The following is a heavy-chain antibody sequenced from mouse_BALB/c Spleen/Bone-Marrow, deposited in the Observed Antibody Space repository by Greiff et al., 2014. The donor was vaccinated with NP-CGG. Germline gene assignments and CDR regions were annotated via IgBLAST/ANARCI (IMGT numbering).Heavy chain of an antibody. J-gene: IGHJ2*01. V-gene: IGHV1-87*01. D-gene: IGHD1-1*01. CDR1: GYTFTGYW. CDR3: ARVFYDSTFAY. Sequence: QVQLQQSGAELARPGASVKLSCKASGYTFTGYWMQWVKQRPGRGLEWIGIIYPGDGDTRYTQKFKGKATLTADKSSSTAYMQLRNLASEDSAVYYCARVFYDSTFAYWGQGTTLTVSS. CDR2: IYPGDGDT.